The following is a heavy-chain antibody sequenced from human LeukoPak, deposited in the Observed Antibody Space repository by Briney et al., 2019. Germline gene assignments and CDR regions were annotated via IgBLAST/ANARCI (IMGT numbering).Heavy chain of an antibody. CDR1: GFTFSSYS. CDR2: ISSSSSTI. V-gene: IGHV3-48*04. CDR3: ARGNYGYYYYYMDV. J-gene: IGHJ6*03. Sequence: GGSLRLSCAASGFTFSSYSMNWVRQAPGKGLEWVSYISSSSSTIYYADSVKGRFTISRDNAKNSLYLQMNSLRAEDTAVYYCARGNYGYYYYYMDVWGKGTTVTVSS. D-gene: IGHD1-7*01.